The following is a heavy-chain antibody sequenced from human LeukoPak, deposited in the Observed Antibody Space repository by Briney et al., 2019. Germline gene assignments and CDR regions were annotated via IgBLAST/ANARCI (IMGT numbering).Heavy chain of an antibody. CDR2: IYHSGNT. J-gene: IGHJ3*02. V-gene: IGHV4-59*08. CDR1: GGSISSYY. Sequence: PSETLSLTCAVSGGSISSYYWSWIRQSPGKGLEWIAYIYHSGNTNYNPSFKSRVTISVDTSKNQFSLKLTSVAAADTAIYYCARQPSGTAAFDIWGQGTMVTVS. CDR3: ARQPSGTAAFDI. D-gene: IGHD1/OR15-1a*01.